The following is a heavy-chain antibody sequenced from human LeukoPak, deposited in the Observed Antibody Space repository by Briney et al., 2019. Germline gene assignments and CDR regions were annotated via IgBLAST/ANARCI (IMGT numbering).Heavy chain of an antibody. CDR2: IGGGGEST. Sequence: PGGSLRLSCAASGFTVSSNYMSWVRQAPGKGLEWVSVIGGGGESTYYAGSVKGRFTISRDNSKNTLYLQMNSLRAEDTAVYFCAKDRGYQLPRSLDYWGQGTLVTVSS. D-gene: IGHD2-2*01. CDR1: GFTVSSNY. V-gene: IGHV3-23*01. CDR3: AKDRGYQLPRSLDY. J-gene: IGHJ4*02.